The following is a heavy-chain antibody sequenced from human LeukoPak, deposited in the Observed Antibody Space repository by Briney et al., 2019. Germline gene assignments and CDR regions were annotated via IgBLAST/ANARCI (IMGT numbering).Heavy chain of an antibody. J-gene: IGHJ4*02. CDR1: GLTFNNAW. V-gene: IGHV3-30-3*01. CDR3: AREGSSWPPGYYFDY. D-gene: IGHD6-13*01. CDR2: ISYDGSNK. Sequence: GGSLRLSCAASGLTFNNAWMNWVRQAPGKGLEWVAVISYDGSNKYYADSVKGRFTISRDNSKNTLYLQMNSLRAEDTAVYYCAREGSSWPPGYYFDYWGQGTLVTVSS.